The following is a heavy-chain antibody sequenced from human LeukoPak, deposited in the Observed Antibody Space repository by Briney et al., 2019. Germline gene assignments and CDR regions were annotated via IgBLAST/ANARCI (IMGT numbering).Heavy chain of an antibody. V-gene: IGHV1-2*02. J-gene: IGHJ4*02. CDR3: ARGAGTSWFDY. CDR1: GYTFTVNY. D-gene: IGHD3-10*01. CDR2: MNPNSGVT. Sequence: GASVKVSCKPSGYTFTVNYLHWVRQAPGQGLEWVGWMNPNSGVTFYAQNFQGRVTMTRDTSVTTAYMELSSLTSDDTAVYYCARGAGTSWFDYWGQGTLVNVSS.